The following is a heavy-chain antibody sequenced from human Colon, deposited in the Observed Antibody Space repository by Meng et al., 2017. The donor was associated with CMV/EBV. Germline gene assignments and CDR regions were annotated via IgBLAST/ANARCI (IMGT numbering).Heavy chain of an antibody. D-gene: IGHD3-22*01. Sequence: GGSLRLSCAASGFTFSTYAMTWVRQAPGKGLEWVSAISGSGYTTYYTDSVKGRFTISRDNSKNTLYLQMHSLRAEDTATYYCAEKGDSSGYYQNWGQGTLVTVS. CDR1: GFTFSTYA. CDR2: ISGSGYTT. CDR3: AEKGDSSGYYQN. J-gene: IGHJ4*02. V-gene: IGHV3-23*01.